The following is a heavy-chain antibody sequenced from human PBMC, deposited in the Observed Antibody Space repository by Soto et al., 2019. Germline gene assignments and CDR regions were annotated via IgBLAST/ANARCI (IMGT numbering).Heavy chain of an antibody. D-gene: IGHD3-3*01. Sequence: KTSETLSLTCAVYGGSFSGYYWSWIRQPPGKGLEWIGEINHSGSTNYNPSLKSRVTISVDTSKNQFSLKLSSVTAADTAVYYCARGVTIFGVVIMRRFYGMDVWGQGTTVTVSS. V-gene: IGHV4-34*01. CDR3: ARGVTIFGVVIMRRFYGMDV. CDR2: INHSGST. J-gene: IGHJ6*02. CDR1: GGSFSGYY.